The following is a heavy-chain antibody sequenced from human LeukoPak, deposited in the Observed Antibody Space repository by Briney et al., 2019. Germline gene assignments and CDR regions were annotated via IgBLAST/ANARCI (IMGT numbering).Heavy chain of an antibody. V-gene: IGHV4-59*01. Sequence: SETLSLTCAVYGGSFSGYYWSWIRQPPGKGLEWIGYIYYSGSTNYNPSLKSRVTISVDTSKNQFSLKLSSVTAADTAVYYCARGIDSTVLYYYMDVWGKGTTVTVSS. D-gene: IGHD1-14*01. CDR2: IYYSGST. CDR3: ARGIDSTVLYYYMDV. J-gene: IGHJ6*03. CDR1: GGSFSGYY.